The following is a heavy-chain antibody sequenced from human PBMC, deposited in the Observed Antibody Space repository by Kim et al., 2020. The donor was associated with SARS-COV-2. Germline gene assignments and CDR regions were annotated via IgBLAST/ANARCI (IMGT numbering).Heavy chain of an antibody. V-gene: IGHV3-13*01. J-gene: IGHJ3*02. CDR3: AGQNLTGTTAFDI. D-gene: IGHD1-7*01. Sequence: PGAVKGRFTISRENAKNSLYLQMNSRRAGDTAVYYCAGQNLTGTTAFDIWGQGTMVTVSS.